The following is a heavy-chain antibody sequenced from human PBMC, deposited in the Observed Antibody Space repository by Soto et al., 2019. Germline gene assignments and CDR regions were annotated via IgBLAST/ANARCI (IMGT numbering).Heavy chain of an antibody. V-gene: IGHV1-8*01. J-gene: IGHJ5*02. CDR2: MNPNSGNT. D-gene: IGHD2-15*01. Sequence: ASVKVSCKASGYTFTSYDINWVRQATGQGLEWMGWMNPNSGNTGYAQKFQGRVTMTRNTSISTAYMELSSLRSEDTAVYYCARAEYCSGGSCYYWFDPWGQGTLVTVSS. CDR1: GYTFTSYD. CDR3: ARAEYCSGGSCYYWFDP.